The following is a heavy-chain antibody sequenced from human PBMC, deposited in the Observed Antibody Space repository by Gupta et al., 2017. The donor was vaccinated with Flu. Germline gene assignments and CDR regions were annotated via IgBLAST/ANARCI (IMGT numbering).Heavy chain of an antibody. D-gene: IGHD6-6*01. CDR1: A. J-gene: IGHJ5*02. CDR3: AKPHSIAARWANWFDP. CDR2: ISGSGGST. Sequence: AMSWVRQAPGKGLEWVSAISGSGGSTYYADSVKGRFTISRDNSKNTLYLQMNSLRAEDTAVYYCAKPHSIAARWANWFDPWGQGTLVTVSS. V-gene: IGHV3-23*01.